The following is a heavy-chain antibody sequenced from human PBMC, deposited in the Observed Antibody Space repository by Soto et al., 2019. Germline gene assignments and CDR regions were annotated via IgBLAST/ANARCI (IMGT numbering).Heavy chain of an antibody. CDR1: GFTFDDYA. J-gene: IGHJ3*02. CDR2: ISWNGGRT. Sequence: GGSLRISCAASGFTFDDYAMHWVRQAPGKGLEWVSGISWNGGRTGYAASIQGRFTISRDNAKNSLYLQMNSLRADDTAFYYCVKDQGPAFDIWGQGTMVTVSS. V-gene: IGHV3-9*01. CDR3: VKDQGPAFDI.